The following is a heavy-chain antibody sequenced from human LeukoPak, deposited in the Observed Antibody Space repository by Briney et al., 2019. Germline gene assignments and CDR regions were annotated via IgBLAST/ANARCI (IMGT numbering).Heavy chain of an antibody. CDR3: AREGPFGGPNWFDP. V-gene: IGHV4-59*01. CDR1: GGSMSSWY. CDR2: ISYSGST. Sequence: SETLSLTCTVSGGSMSSWYWSWIRQPPGKGLEWIGYISYSGSTNYNSSLKSRVTISIDTSKNHFSLKLSSVTAVDTAVYYCAREGPFGGPNWFDPWGQGTLVTVSS. J-gene: IGHJ5*02. D-gene: IGHD3-10*01.